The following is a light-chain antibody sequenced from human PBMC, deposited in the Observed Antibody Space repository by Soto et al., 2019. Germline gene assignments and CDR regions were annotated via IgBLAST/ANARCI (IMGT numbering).Light chain of an antibody. CDR2: SND. J-gene: IGLJ1*01. V-gene: IGLV1-44*01. CDR3: ATWDDSLVSFV. Sequence: QSALTQPPAASGTPGQRVTISCSGGSSNIASNPVTWYQQLPGTAPRLLIYSNDQRPSGVPDRFSGSKSGTSASLAISGLQSEDEAAFYCATWDDSLVSFVFGTGTKLTVL. CDR1: SSNIASNP.